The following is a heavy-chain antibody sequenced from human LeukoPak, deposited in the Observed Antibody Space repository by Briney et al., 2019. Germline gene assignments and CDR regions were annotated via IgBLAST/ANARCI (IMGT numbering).Heavy chain of an antibody. J-gene: IGHJ4*02. CDR2: INPNSGGT. D-gene: IGHD3-10*01. CDR3: ARAVRDYYGSGSYYNVGEYYFDY. V-gene: IGHV1-2*04. Sequence: ASVKVSCMASGYTFTGYYMHWVRQAPGQGLEWMGWINPNSGGTNYAQKFQGWVTMTRDTSISTAYMELSRLRSDDTAVYYCARAVRDYYGSGSYYNVGEYYFDYWGQGTLVTVSS. CDR1: GYTFTGYY.